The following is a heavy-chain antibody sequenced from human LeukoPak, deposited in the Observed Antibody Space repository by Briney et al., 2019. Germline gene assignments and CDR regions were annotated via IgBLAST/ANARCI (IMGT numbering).Heavy chain of an antibody. CDR3: ARDGHGDGILTGYSYFGMDV. CDR1: GFSLSSYS. J-gene: IGHJ6*02. Sequence: PGGSLRLSCAASGFSLSSYSMNWVRQAPGKRLEWVSSITISSNFIYYADSVKGRFTISRDNAKNSLYLQMNSLRAEDTAVYFCARDGHGDGILTGYSYFGMDVWGQGTTVTVSS. V-gene: IGHV3-21*01. CDR2: ITISSNFI. D-gene: IGHD3-9*01.